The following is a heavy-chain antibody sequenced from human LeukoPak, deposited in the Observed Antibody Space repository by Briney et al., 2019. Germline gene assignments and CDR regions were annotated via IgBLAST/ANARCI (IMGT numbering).Heavy chain of an antibody. CDR2: INHSGST. V-gene: IGHV4-39*07. J-gene: IGHJ5*02. Sequence: SETLSLTCTVSGGSISSGGYYWSWIRQPPGKGLEWIGEINHSGSTNYNPSLKSRVTISVDTSKNQFSLKLSSVTAADTAVYYCARERRSGRRKMDWFDPWGQGTLVTVSS. CDR3: ARERRSGRRKMDWFDP. CDR1: GGSISSGGYY. D-gene: IGHD2-15*01.